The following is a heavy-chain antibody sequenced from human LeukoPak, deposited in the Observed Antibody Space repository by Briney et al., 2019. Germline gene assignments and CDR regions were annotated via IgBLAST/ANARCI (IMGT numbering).Heavy chain of an antibody. CDR3: ARDHSSSSRASDY. J-gene: IGHJ4*02. CDR1: GYTFTSYG. CDR2: ISGYNGHT. V-gene: IGHV1-18*01. Sequence: ASVKVSCKASGYTFTSYGISWVRQAPGQGLEWMGWISGYNGHTNYAQTLQGRVTMTTDTSTSTVYMELRSLRSDDTAVYYCARDHSSSSRASDYWGQGTLVTVSS. D-gene: IGHD6-6*01.